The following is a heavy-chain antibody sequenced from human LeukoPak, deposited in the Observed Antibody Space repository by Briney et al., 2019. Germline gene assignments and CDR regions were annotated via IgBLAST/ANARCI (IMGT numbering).Heavy chain of an antibody. V-gene: IGHV4-59*01. D-gene: IGHD6-19*01. CDR2: IYYSGST. J-gene: IGHJ5*02. CDR1: GGSISSYY. CDR3: ARDGYSSGWYGGDWFDP. Sequence: SETLSLTCTVSGGSISSYYWSWIRQPPGKGLEWIGYIYYSGSTNYNPSLKSRVTISVDTSKNQFSLKLSPVTAADTAVYYCARDGYSSGWYGGDWFDPWGQGTLVTVSS.